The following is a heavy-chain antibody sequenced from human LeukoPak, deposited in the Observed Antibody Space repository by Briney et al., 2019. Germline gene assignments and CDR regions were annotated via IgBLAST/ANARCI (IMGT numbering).Heavy chain of an antibody. J-gene: IGHJ3*01. Sequence: GGSLRLSCTASGFTLTNNWMHWVRQVPGKGLEWVSRVNTYGTNTDYADSVRGRFTISRDNAKNTLYLQMDSLRAEDSAIYYCAREFSPEDAFDLWGQGTRVTVSS. CDR1: GFTLTNNW. CDR2: VNTYGTNT. CDR3: AREFSPEDAFDL. V-gene: IGHV3-74*01.